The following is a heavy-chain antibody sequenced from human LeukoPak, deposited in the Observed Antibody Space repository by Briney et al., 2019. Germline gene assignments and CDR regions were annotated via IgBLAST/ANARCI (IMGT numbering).Heavy chain of an antibody. CDR2: ISAYNGNT. Sequence: VASVKVSCKASGYTFTSYGISWVRQAPGQGLEWMGWISAYNGNTNYAQKLQGRVTMTTDTSTSTAYMELSSLRSEDTAVYYCARALAVAGRFDPWGQGTLVTVSS. CDR3: ARALAVAGRFDP. V-gene: IGHV1-18*01. CDR1: GYTFTSYG. D-gene: IGHD6-19*01. J-gene: IGHJ5*02.